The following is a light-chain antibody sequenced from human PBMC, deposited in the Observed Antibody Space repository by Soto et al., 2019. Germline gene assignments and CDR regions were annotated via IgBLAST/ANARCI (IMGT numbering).Light chain of an antibody. V-gene: IGKV3-15*01. J-gene: IGKJ1*01. CDR2: DAS. Sequence: IVMTQNTATLSVSPGESATLSCRSSQSVSSNLAWHQQKPGQAPRILMYDASTRATGISARFSGSGSGTEFTLTISSLQSEDFAVYYCQQYNSGPPRTFGQGSKVDIK. CDR3: QQYNSGPPRT. CDR1: QSVSSN.